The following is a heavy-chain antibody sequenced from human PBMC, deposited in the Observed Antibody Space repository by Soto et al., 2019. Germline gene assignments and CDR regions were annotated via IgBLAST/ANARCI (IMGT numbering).Heavy chain of an antibody. Sequence: SETLSLTCTVSGGSVSSGSYYWSWIRQPPGKGLEWIGYIYYSGSTNYNPSLKSRVTISVDTSKNQFSLKLSSVTAADTAVYYCARELSSGGSRKLRLRGPNWFDPWGQGTLVTVSS. V-gene: IGHV4-61*01. CDR2: IYYSGST. CDR3: ARELSSGGSRKLRLRGPNWFDP. D-gene: IGHD2-15*01. CDR1: GGSVSSGSYY. J-gene: IGHJ5*02.